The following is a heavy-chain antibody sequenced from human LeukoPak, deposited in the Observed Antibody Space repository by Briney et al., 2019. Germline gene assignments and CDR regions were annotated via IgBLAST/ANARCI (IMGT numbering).Heavy chain of an antibody. CDR1: GDSVSSYY. Sequence: SETLSLTCTVSGDSVSSYYWSWIRQPPGKGLEWSGYIYYSGSANYNPSLKSRVTISVDTSKNQFSLKLSSVTAADTAVYYCARDRARNYYDSSGRGDAFDIWGQGTMVTVSS. V-gene: IGHV4-59*02. J-gene: IGHJ3*02. CDR2: IYYSGSA. CDR3: ARDRARNYYDSSGRGDAFDI. D-gene: IGHD3-22*01.